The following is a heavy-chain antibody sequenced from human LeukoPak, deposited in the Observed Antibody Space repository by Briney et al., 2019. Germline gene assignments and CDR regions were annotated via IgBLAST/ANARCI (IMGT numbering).Heavy chain of an antibody. CDR1: GFSFSSYT. CDR3: ARDPRAWSGSAHAFDI. D-gene: IGHD1-26*01. V-gene: IGHV3-48*04. CDR2: ITSSSTTI. Sequence: GGSLRLSCAASGFSFSSYTMNWVRQAPGKGLEWVSYITSSSTTIYYADSVKGRFTISRDNAKTSLYLQMNSLRAEDTAVYYCARDPRAWSGSAHAFDIWGQGAMVTVSS. J-gene: IGHJ3*02.